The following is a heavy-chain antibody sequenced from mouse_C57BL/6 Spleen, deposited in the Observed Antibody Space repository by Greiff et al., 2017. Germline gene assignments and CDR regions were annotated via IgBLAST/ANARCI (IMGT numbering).Heavy chain of an antibody. J-gene: IGHJ2*01. D-gene: IGHD3-2*02. CDR2: IRNKANNHAT. CDR1: GFTFSDAW. V-gene: IGHV6-6*01. CDR3: TGTAQATHDY. Sequence: EVQGVESGGGLVQPGGSMKLSCAASGFTFSDAWMDWVRQSPEKGLEWVAEIRNKANNHATYYAESVKGRFTISRDDSKSSVYLQMNSLRAEDTGIYYCTGTAQATHDYCGQGTTLTVSS.